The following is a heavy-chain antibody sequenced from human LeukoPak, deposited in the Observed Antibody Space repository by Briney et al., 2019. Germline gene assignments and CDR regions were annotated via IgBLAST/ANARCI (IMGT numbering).Heavy chain of an antibody. CDR3: ARVNSYYDFWGGYYPPDYFDY. CDR2: ISNNGGYT. D-gene: IGHD3-3*01. CDR1: GFTFSSSA. Sequence: GGSLRLSCAASGFTFSSSAMSWVRQAPGKGLEWVSAISNNGGYTYYADSVKGRFTISRDNSKNTLYLQMNSLRAEDTAVYYCARVNSYYDFWGGYYPPDYFDYWGQGTLVTVSS. J-gene: IGHJ4*02. V-gene: IGHV3-23*01.